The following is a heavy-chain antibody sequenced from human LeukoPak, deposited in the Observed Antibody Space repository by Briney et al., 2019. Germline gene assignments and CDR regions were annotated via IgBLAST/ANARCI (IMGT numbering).Heavy chain of an antibody. CDR1: GFIFSSYW. CDR3: ALNYYDSSGPGPYFDY. Sequence: PGGAMVFSWAAAGFIFSSYWMSWVRQAPGKGLEWVANIKQDGSEKYYVDSVKGRFTISRDNAKNSLYLQMNSLRAEDTAVYYCALNYYDSSGPGPYFDYWGQGTLVTVSS. J-gene: IGHJ4*02. CDR2: IKQDGSEK. D-gene: IGHD3-22*01. V-gene: IGHV3-7*01.